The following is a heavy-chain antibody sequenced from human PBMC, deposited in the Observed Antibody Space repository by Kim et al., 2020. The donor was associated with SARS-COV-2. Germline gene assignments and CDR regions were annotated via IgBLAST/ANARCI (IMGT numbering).Heavy chain of an antibody. J-gene: IGHJ4*02. Sequence: KYDGDSVKSRCTIARDNDKNSLYLKMNSLRAEDTAVYYCARDSLVRGVIWGQGTLVTVSS. V-gene: IGHV3-7*01. CDR2: K. CDR3: ARDSLVRGVI. D-gene: IGHD3-10*01.